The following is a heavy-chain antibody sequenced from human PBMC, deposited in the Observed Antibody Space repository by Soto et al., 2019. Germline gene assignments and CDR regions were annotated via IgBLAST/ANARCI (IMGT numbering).Heavy chain of an antibody. CDR2: MNPNSGNT. V-gene: IGHV1-8*01. Sequence: ASVKVSCKASGYTFTSYDINWVRQATGQGLEWMGWMNPNSGNTGYAQKFQGRVTMTRNTSISTAYMELSSLRSEDTAVYYCARGMMVRGVDPGVYYYYYGMDVWGQGXTVTVYS. D-gene: IGHD3-10*01. CDR1: GYTFTSYD. J-gene: IGHJ6*02. CDR3: ARGMMVRGVDPGVYYYYYGMDV.